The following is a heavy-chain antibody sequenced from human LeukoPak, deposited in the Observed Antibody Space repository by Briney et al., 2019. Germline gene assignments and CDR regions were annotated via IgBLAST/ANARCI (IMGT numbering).Heavy chain of an antibody. CDR3: ARPPRGGGSRGLGY. Sequence: GGSLRLSCAASGFTLSSYSMNWVRQAPGKGLEWVSYISSSSSTIYYADSVKGRFTISRDNAKNSLYLQMNSLRDEDTAVYYCARPPRGGGSRGLGYWGQGTLVTVSS. CDR1: GFTLSSYS. CDR2: ISSSSSTI. V-gene: IGHV3-48*02. D-gene: IGHD2-15*01. J-gene: IGHJ4*02.